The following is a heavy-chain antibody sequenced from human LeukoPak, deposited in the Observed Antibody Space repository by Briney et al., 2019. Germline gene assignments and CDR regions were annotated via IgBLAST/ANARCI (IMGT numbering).Heavy chain of an antibody. D-gene: IGHD6-19*01. CDR3: ARDSSSGWNRAFDY. J-gene: IGHJ4*02. V-gene: IGHV4-39*07. Sequence: PSETLSLTCTVSGGSISSSSYYWGWIRQPPGKGLEWIGSIYYSGSTYYNPSLKSRVTISVDTSKNQFSLKLSSVTAADTAVYYCARDSSSGWNRAFDYWGQGTLVTVSS. CDR2: IYYSGST. CDR1: GGSISSSSYY.